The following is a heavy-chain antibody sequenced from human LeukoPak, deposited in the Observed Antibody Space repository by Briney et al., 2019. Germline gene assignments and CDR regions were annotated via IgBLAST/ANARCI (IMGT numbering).Heavy chain of an antibody. J-gene: IGHJ4*02. D-gene: IGHD6-19*01. CDR2: IKQDATEI. Sequence: GGSLRLSCAASGFTFTNFWMAWVRQAPGKGLEWVATIKQDATEIYYVDSVKGRFTISRDNAHNSLYLQMNTLRAEDTAVYYCARTGSGWQPGDYWGQGTLVTVSS. CDR3: ARTGSGWQPGDY. CDR1: GFTFTNFW. V-gene: IGHV3-7*05.